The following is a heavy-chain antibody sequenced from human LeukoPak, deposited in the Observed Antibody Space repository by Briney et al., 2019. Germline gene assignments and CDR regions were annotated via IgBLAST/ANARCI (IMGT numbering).Heavy chain of an antibody. CDR2: IYHSGST. D-gene: IGHD1-14*01. Sequence: PSETLSLTCAVSGYSISSGYYWGWIRQPPGKGLEWIGSIYHSGSTYYNPSLKSRVTISVDTSKNQFSLKLSSVTAADTAVYYCARLSELTQLDHWGQGTLVTVSS. CDR1: GYSISSGYY. V-gene: IGHV4-38-2*01. J-gene: IGHJ4*02. CDR3: ARLSELTQLDH.